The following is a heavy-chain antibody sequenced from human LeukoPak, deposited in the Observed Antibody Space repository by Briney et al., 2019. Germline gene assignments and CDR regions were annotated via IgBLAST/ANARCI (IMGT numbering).Heavy chain of an antibody. D-gene: IGHD3-22*01. CDR3: ARHVEDSSGYYSPQFDC. Sequence: SETLSLTCTVSGGSISRYSWSWVRQPPGKGLEWVGYIYTSGSTNYNPSLKSRVTISVDTPKIQFSLKLSSVTAADTAVYDCARHVEDSSGYYSPQFDCWGQGTLVTVSS. V-gene: IGHV4-4*09. CDR2: IYTSGST. CDR1: GGSISRYS. J-gene: IGHJ4*02.